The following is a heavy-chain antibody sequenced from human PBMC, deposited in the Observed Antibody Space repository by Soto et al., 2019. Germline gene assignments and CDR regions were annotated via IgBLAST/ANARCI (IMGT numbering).Heavy chain of an antibody. CDR2: ISGNGCST. V-gene: IGHV3-23*01. J-gene: IGHJ3*01. CDR3: AKDPNGDYPGAFDF. CDR1: GFTFTSYF. D-gene: IGHD4-17*01. Sequence: EVQLLEPGGGLVQPGGSLRLSCAASGFTFTSYFMSWVRQAPGKGLDLVSGISGNGCSTYYADSGKGRFTISSAKSTNTLYLPMNILRAEDTAVYYCAKDPNGDYPGAFDFWGQKTMVTVYS.